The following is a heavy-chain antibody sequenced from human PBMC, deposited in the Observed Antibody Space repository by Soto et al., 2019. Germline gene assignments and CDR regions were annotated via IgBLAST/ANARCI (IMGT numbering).Heavy chain of an antibody. CDR2: LDPEYAET. V-gene: IGHV1-24*01. CDR3: VLIGNYEEAFEI. CDR1: GYTLTELS. J-gene: IGHJ3*02. D-gene: IGHD3-22*01. Sequence: QAQLEQSGSEVKKPGASVKISCKVPGYTLTELSMHWVRQVPGKGLEWMGGLDPEYAETSYAQHFQGRVSMTEDTSTATAYLQLNSLSYDGTAVYYFVLIGNYEEAFEIWGHGTAVTVSS.